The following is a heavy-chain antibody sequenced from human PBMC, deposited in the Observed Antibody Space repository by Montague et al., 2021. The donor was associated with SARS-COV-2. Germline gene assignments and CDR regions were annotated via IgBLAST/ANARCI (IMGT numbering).Heavy chain of an antibody. D-gene: IGHD6-19*01. CDR1: GGSINNTSYY. J-gene: IGHJ5*02. Sequence: SETLSLTCTVSGGSINNTSYYWGWIRQPPGKGLEWLVSIFDRANTHYNASRKSRVTVSVDTSKNQFSLNLTSVTAADTTVYYCARLTTSGSIAWGQGTLVTVSS. V-gene: IGHV4-39*01. CDR2: IFDRANT. CDR3: ARLTTSGSIA.